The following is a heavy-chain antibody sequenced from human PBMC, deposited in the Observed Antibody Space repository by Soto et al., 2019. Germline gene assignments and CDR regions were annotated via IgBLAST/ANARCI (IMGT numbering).Heavy chain of an antibody. V-gene: IGHV4-39*01. Sequence: PSATLSLTCSVSGGSITNTNYHWGWIRQAPGKGLEWIGTLYFRGSTDYNPSLQSRVTISADTSKNQISLHLSSVTAADTAVYYCARGRGVTLDYWGQGTLVTVSS. J-gene: IGHJ4*02. CDR3: ARGRGVTLDY. CDR1: GGSITNTNYH. CDR2: LYFRGST. D-gene: IGHD2-21*02.